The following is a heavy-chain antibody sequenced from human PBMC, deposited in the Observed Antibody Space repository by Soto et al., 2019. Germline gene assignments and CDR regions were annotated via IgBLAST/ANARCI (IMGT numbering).Heavy chain of an antibody. D-gene: IGHD3-16*01. CDR1: GLTFSSYG. Sequence: GESLRLSCAASGLTFSSYGMHWVRQAPGKGLEWVAVISYDGSNKYYADSVKGRFTISRDNSKNTLYLQMNSLRAEDTDVYYCAKEVGGGLAFYGMDVWGQGTTVTVSS. CDR3: AKEVGGGLAFYGMDV. J-gene: IGHJ6*02. V-gene: IGHV3-30*18. CDR2: ISYDGSNK.